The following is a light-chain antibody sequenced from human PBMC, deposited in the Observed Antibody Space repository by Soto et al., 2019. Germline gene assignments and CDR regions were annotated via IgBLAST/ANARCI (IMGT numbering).Light chain of an antibody. J-gene: IGKJ3*01. CDR2: GAS. CDR1: QSVSNNY. V-gene: IGKV3D-20*02. CDR3: QQRSNWPT. Sequence: IVMTQSPGTLSLSPGERATLSCRASQSVSNNYLAWYQQKPGQAPRLLIYGASSRATGIPARFSGSGSGTDFTLTISSLEPEDFAVYYCQQRSNWPTFGPGTKVDI.